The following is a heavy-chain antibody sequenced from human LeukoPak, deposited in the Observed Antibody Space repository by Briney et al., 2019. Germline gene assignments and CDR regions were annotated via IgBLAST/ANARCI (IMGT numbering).Heavy chain of an antibody. CDR2: VFYSGRT. J-gene: IGHJ4*02. Sequence: PSETLSLTCTVSGGIIRDSGYYWGWIRQPPGKGLEWIGPVFYSGRTYYNSSLQSRVTISVDTSKNQFSLRLSSVTAADTAIYYCARLSNDYGDYEGHYWGQGTLVTVSP. V-gene: IGHV4-39*01. CDR1: GGIIRDSGYY. D-gene: IGHD4-17*01. CDR3: ARLSNDYGDYEGHY.